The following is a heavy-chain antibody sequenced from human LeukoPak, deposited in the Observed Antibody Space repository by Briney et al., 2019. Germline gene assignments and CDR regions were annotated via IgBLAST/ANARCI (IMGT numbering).Heavy chain of an antibody. V-gene: IGHV4-34*01. J-gene: IGHJ4*02. CDR1: GGSFSGYY. D-gene: IGHD4-17*01. CDR2: INHSGST. Sequence: TETLSLTCAVYGGSFSGYYWSWIRQPPGKGLEWIGEINHSGSTNYNPSLKSRVTISVDTSKNQFSLKLSSVTAADTAVSYCARGDYGDYDYWGQGTPVTVSS. CDR3: ARGDYGDYDY.